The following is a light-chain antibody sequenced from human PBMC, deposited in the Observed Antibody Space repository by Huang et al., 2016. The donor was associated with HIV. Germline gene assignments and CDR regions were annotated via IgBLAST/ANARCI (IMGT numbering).Light chain of an antibody. V-gene: IGKV1-NL1*01. CDR3: QQYYSTPT. Sequence: DIQMTQSPSSLSSSVGDRVTITCRASQGISNSLAWYQQKPGKVPKLLIHDTSRLQRGVPSRFSGSGSGTDYTLTISSLQPEDFASYYCQQYYSTPTFGQGTKVEIK. J-gene: IGKJ1*01. CDR1: QGISNS. CDR2: DTS.